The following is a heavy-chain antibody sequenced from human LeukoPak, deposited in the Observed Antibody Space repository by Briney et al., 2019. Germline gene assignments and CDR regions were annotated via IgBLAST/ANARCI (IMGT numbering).Heavy chain of an antibody. D-gene: IGHD2-2*02. Sequence: GESLKISCKGSGYSFTSYWIGWVRQMPGKGLEWMGIIYPGDSDTRYSPSCQGQVTISADKSISTAYLQWSSLKASDTAMYYCARGRSLGYCSSTSCYSASDIWGQGTMVTVSS. V-gene: IGHV5-51*01. J-gene: IGHJ3*02. CDR3: ARGRSLGYCSSTSCYSASDI. CDR1: GYSFTSYW. CDR2: IYPGDSDT.